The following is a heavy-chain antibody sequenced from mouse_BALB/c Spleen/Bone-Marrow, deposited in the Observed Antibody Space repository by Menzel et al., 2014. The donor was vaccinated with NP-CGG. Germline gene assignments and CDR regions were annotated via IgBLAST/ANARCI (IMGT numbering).Heavy chain of an antibody. CDR1: DYTFTTYT. Sequence: VQLQQSGAELARPGASVKMSCKASDYTFTTYTMHWVQQRPGQGLEWVGYINPSTGFTNYNQIFKDKATLAADKSSSTAYMQLSSLTSEDSAVYYCARGGFLLRSLALDYWGQGTSVTVSS. CDR2: INPSTGFT. D-gene: IGHD1-1*01. V-gene: IGHV1-4*01. CDR3: ARGGFLLRSLALDY. J-gene: IGHJ4*01.